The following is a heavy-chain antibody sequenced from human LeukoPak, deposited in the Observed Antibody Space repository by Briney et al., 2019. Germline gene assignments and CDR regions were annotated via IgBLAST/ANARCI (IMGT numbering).Heavy chain of an antibody. D-gene: IGHD4-17*01. CDR2: ISGSGGST. J-gene: IGHJ4*02. CDR1: GFTFSSYA. V-gene: IGHV3-23*01. CDR3: AKDLSGYGDYVFLSWGTDY. Sequence: GGSLRLSCAASGFTFSSYAVSWVRQAPGKGLEWVSAISGSGGSTYYADSVKGRFTISRDNSKNTLYLQMNSLRAEDTAVYYCAKDLSGYGDYVFLSWGTDYWGQGTLVTVSS.